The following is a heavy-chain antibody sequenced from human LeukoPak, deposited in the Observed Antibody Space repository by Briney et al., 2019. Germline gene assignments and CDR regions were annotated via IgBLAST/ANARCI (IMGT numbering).Heavy chain of an antibody. Sequence: GGSLRLSCATSGFTFSSYSMNWVRQAPGKGLEWVSSISSSSSYIYYADSVKGRFTISRDNAKNSLYLQMNSLRAEDTAVYYCARDLASFILRDAFDIWGQGTMVTVSS. CDR1: GFTFSSYS. V-gene: IGHV3-21*01. D-gene: IGHD5-12*01. CDR3: ARDLASFILRDAFDI. CDR2: ISSSSSYI. J-gene: IGHJ3*02.